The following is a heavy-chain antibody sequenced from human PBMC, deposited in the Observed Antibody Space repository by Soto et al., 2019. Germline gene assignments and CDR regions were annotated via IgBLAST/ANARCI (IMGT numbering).Heavy chain of an antibody. V-gene: IGHV1-2*04. CDR1: GYTFTSYG. Sequence: ASVKVSCKASGYTFTSYGVHWVRQAPGQGLEWMGWINPNSGGTNYAQKFQGWVTMTRDTSISTAYMELSRLRSDDTAVYYCARGGGNGKGNWFDPWGQGTLVTVSS. CDR2: INPNSGGT. CDR3: ARGGGNGKGNWFDP. D-gene: IGHD2-15*01. J-gene: IGHJ5*02.